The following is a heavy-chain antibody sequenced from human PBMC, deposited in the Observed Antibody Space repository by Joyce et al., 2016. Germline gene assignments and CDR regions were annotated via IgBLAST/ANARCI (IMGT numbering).Heavy chain of an antibody. V-gene: IGHV1-2*02. CDR3: ARFGPTALIY. J-gene: IGHJ4*02. Sequence: QVQLVQSGPEVKKPGASVKVSCKASGYSFTGYFIHWVRQAPGQGLEWMGWINPNSGATKYAPQFQGRVAMTKDTSSTTAYMELTSLRSDDAAVYYCARFGPTALIYWGRGALVIVSS. CDR1: GYSFTGYF. D-gene: IGHD1-1*01. CDR2: INPNSGAT.